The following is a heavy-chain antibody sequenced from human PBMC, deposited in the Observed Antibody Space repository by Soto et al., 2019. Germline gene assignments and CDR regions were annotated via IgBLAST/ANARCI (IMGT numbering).Heavy chain of an antibody. CDR3: ARQVRAATVPYSDY. J-gene: IGHJ4*02. Sequence: QLQLQESGPGLVKPSETLSLTCTVSGGSISSSSYYWGWIRQPPGKGLEWIGSIYYSGSTYYNPSLKSRVTISVDTSKNQFSLKLSSVTAADTAVYYCARQVRAATVPYSDYWGQGTLVTVSS. D-gene: IGHD3-10*01. V-gene: IGHV4-39*01. CDR1: GGSISSSSYY. CDR2: IYYSGST.